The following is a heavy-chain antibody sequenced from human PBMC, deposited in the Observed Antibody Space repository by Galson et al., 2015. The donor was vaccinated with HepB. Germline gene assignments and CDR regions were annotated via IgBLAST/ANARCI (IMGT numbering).Heavy chain of an antibody. Sequence: SETLSLTCTVSGGSISSNSFYWGRIRQPPGKGLEWIGSIYYSGSTNYNPSLRGRVSMSVDTSKNQFSLKVNSVTAADTAVYYCARGHYYYALDVWGQGTTVTVSS. V-gene: IGHV4-39*07. J-gene: IGHJ6*02. CDR2: IYYSGST. CDR3: ARGHYYYALDV. CDR1: GGSISSNSFY.